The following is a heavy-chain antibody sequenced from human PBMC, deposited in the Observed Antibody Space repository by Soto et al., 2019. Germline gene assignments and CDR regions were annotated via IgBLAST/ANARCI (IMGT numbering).Heavy chain of an antibody. V-gene: IGHV3-33*01. CDR1: GFTFSSYG. Sequence: GGSLRLSCAASGFTFSSYGMHWVRQAPGKGLEWVEVKWYEGSNKYYAESVKGRFTISRDNSKNTLYLKMNSLRAEDTVVYYCARDAWGGDCYSLYYFDYWGQGTLVTVSS. D-gene: IGHD2-21*02. CDR3: ARDAWGGDCYSLYYFDY. CDR2: KWYEGSNK. J-gene: IGHJ4*02.